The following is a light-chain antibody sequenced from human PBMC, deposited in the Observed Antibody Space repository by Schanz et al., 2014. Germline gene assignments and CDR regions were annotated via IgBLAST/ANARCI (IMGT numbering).Light chain of an antibody. J-gene: IGKJ4*01. CDR1: QSVSSK. CDR3: QQYGSSPLT. Sequence: EIVMTQSPVTLSVSPGERATLSCRASQSVSSKLAWYQQQPGQAPRLLIYGASTRATGIPARFSGSGSGTDFTLTISRLQSEDFAVYYCQQYGSSPLTFGGGTKVEIK. CDR2: GAS. V-gene: IGKV3-15*01.